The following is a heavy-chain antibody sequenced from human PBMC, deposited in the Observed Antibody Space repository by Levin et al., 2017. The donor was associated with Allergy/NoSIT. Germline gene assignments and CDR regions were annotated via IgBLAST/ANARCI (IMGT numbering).Heavy chain of an antibody. J-gene: IGHJ4*02. CDR2: IYYSGST. Sequence: PSETLSLTCTVSGGSISSSSYYWGWIRQPPGKGLEWIGSIYYSGSTYYNPSLKSRVTISVDTSKNQFSLKLSSVTAADTAVYYCARDWQWELLRYFDYWGQGTLVTVSS. CDR3: ARDWQWELLRYFDY. D-gene: IGHD1-26*01. CDR1: GGSISSSSYY. V-gene: IGHV4-39*07.